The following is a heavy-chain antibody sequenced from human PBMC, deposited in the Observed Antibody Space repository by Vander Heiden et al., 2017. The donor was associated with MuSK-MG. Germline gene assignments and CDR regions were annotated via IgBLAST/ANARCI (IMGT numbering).Heavy chain of an antibody. CDR3: ARGGASSGWYLYVGY. D-gene: IGHD6-19*01. J-gene: IGHJ4*01. V-gene: IGHV3-21*01. Sequence: EVQLVESGGGLVKPGGSLRLSCAASGFTFSSYSMNWVRQAPGKGLEWVSSISSSSSYIYYADSVKGRFTISRDNAKNSLYLQMNSLRAEDTAVYYCARGGASSGWYLYVGYWGHGTLVTVSS. CDR1: GFTFSSYS. CDR2: ISSSSSYI.